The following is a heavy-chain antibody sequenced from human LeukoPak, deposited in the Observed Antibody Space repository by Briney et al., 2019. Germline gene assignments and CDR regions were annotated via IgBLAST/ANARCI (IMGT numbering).Heavy chain of an antibody. Sequence: PGGSLRLSCAASGFTFGSYSMNWVRQAPGKGLEWVSYISSSSSTIYYADSVKGRFTISRDNAKNSLYLQMNSLRAEDTAVYYCARAWGDYDSSGYSYYFDYWGQGTLVTVSS. J-gene: IGHJ4*02. CDR2: ISSSSSTI. CDR3: ARAWGDYDSSGYSYYFDY. D-gene: IGHD3-22*01. V-gene: IGHV3-48*01. CDR1: GFTFGSYS.